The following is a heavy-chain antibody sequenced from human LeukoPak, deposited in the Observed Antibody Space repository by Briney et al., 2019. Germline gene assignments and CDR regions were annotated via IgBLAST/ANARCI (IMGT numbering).Heavy chain of an antibody. CDR1: GGSIGSYY. Sequence: SETLSLTCTVSGGSIGSYYWSWIRQPPGKGLEWIGYIYYSGSTNYNPSLKSRVTISVDTSKNQFSLKLSSVTAADTAVYYCARGVNAGYYGSGSPPGAFDIWGQGTMVTVSS. CDR2: IYYSGST. V-gene: IGHV4-59*12. J-gene: IGHJ3*02. CDR3: ARGVNAGYYGSGSPPGAFDI. D-gene: IGHD3-10*01.